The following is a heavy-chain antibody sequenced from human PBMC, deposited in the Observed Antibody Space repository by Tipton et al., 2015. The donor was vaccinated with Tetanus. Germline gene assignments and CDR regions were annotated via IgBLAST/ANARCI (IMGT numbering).Heavy chain of an antibody. V-gene: IGHV1-69*06. D-gene: IGHD1-1*01. CDR2: IVPLFGSA. CDR3: ATVGAGLRRREGPLDS. J-gene: IGHJ3*02. Sequence: QLVQSGPEVKKPGSSMRLSCKASGNTFSSSTLSWVRQAPGHGLEWMGMIVPLFGSAYYAQKFQDRVTITADKSASTAYLGLRSLKSDDTAVYYCATVGAGLRRREGPLDSWGQGTMVTVSS. CDR1: GNTFSSST.